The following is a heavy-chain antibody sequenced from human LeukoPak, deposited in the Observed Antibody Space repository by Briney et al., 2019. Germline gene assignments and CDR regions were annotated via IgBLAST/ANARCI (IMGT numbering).Heavy chain of an antibody. Sequence: ASVKVSCKASGYTFTSYDINWVRQASGQGLEWMGLMNSKRGNTGYAQKFQGSVTITRNTSISTAYMELSSLRSEDTAVYYCARGPMGVPAAIDYYYYMDVWGKGTTVTVSS. V-gene: IGHV1-8*03. CDR2: MNSKRGNT. D-gene: IGHD2-2*02. CDR3: ARGPMGVPAAIDYYYYMDV. CDR1: GYTFTSYD. J-gene: IGHJ6*03.